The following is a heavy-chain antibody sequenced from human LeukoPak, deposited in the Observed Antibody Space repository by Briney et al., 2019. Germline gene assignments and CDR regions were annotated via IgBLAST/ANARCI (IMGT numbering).Heavy chain of an antibody. V-gene: IGHV1-18*01. J-gene: IGHJ3*02. CDR2: ISAYNGDT. CDR3: ARDRPLLLWFGETSGYDAFDI. Sequence: ASVKVSCKASGYTFTSYGISWVRQAPGQGLEWMGWISAYNGDTNYAQKLQGRVTMTTDTTTSTAYMELRSLRSDDTAVYYCARDRPLLLWFGETSGYDAFDIWGQGTMVTVSS. D-gene: IGHD3-10*01. CDR1: GYTFTSYG.